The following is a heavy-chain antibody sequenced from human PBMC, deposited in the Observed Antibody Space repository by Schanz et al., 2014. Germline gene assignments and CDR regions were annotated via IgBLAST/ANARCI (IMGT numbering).Heavy chain of an antibody. Sequence: EVQLVESGGGLVQPGGSLRLSCAASGFSVGNKYMNWVRQAPGKGLEWVSSFNDGGVNKYYADSVKGRFTISRDNAKNSLFLQMNSLRPEDTAVYYCARGRVLESWGQGTLXTVSS. D-gene: IGHD1-1*01. CDR1: GFSVGNKY. V-gene: IGHV3-66*01. J-gene: IGHJ5*02. CDR3: ARGRVLES. CDR2: NDGGVNK.